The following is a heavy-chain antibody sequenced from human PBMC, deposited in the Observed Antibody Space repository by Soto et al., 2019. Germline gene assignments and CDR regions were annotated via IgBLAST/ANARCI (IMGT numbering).Heavy chain of an antibody. V-gene: IGHV3-23*04. Sequence: EVQLVESGGGLVQPGGSLKLSCSASGFTFSSYAMSWVRQAPGKGLEWVSAISGSGGSTYYADSVKGRFTISRDNSKNTLYLQMNSLRAEDAAVYFCARYSGSYPSYYFDYWGQGTLVTVSS. CDR3: ARYSGSYPSYYFDY. D-gene: IGHD1-26*01. CDR2: ISGSGGST. J-gene: IGHJ4*02. CDR1: GFTFSSYA.